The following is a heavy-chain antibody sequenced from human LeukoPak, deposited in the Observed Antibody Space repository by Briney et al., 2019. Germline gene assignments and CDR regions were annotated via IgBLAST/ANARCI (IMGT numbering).Heavy chain of an antibody. J-gene: IGHJ4*02. Sequence: PSETLSLTCAVYGGSFSGYYWSWIRQPPGKGLEWIGDINHSGSTNYNPSLKSRVTISVDTSKNQFSLKLSSVTAADTAVYYCARGPPRFGVVIRGPSHFDYWGQGTLVPVSS. V-gene: IGHV4-34*01. CDR2: INHSGST. D-gene: IGHD3-3*01. CDR1: GGSFSGYY. CDR3: ARGPPRFGVVIRGPSHFDY.